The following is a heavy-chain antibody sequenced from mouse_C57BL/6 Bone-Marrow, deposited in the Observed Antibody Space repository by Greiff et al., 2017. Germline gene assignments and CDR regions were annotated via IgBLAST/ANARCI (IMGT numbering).Heavy chain of an antibody. J-gene: IGHJ1*03. V-gene: IGHV1-81*01. Sequence: QVQLQQSGAELARPGASVKLSCKASGYTFTSYGISWVKQRTGQGLEWIGEIYPRSGNTYYNEKFKGKATLTADKSSSTAYMELRSLTSEDSAVYFCASYYSNCYWYFDVWGTGTTVTVSS. D-gene: IGHD2-5*01. CDR1: GYTFTSYG. CDR3: ASYYSNCYWYFDV. CDR2: IYPRSGNT.